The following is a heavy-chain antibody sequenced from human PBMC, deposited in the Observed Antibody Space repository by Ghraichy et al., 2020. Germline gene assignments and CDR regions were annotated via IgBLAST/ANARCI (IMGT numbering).Heavy chain of an antibody. Sequence: GGSLRLSCAASGFIFSAYWMHWVRDTPGKGLLWLSRINSDGSSISYADSVKGRFTISRDNAKNTLYLQMGSLGAEDTAVYYCARVNGVAARGYYGMDVWGQGTTVTVSS. D-gene: IGHD2-8*01. CDR3: ARVNGVAARGYYGMDV. V-gene: IGHV3-74*01. J-gene: IGHJ6*02. CDR2: INSDGSSI. CDR1: GFIFSAYW.